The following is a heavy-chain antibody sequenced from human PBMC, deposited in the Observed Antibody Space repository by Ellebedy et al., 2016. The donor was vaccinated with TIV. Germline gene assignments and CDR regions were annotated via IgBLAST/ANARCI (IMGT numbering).Heavy chain of an antibody. D-gene: IGHD6-19*01. V-gene: IGHV4-61*01. CDR1: GGSVSSGSYY. Sequence: SETLSLXXTVSGGSVSSGSYYWSWIRQPPGKGLEWIGYIYYSGSTNYNPSLKSRVTISVDTSKNQFSLKLSSVTAADTAVYYCARDRGGGIAVRDAFDIWGQGTMVTVSS. CDR3: ARDRGGGIAVRDAFDI. J-gene: IGHJ3*02. CDR2: IYYSGST.